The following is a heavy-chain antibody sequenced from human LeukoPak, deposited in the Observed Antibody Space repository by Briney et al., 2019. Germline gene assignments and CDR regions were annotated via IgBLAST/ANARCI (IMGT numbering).Heavy chain of an antibody. J-gene: IGHJ6*03. D-gene: IGHD5-18*01. Sequence: ASVKVSCKASGYTFTSYDIKWVRQATGHGLEWMGWMNPNSGNIFYAQKFQGRLTMTRNTSISTAYMELSSLRSEDTAVYYCARGQVDTLYYYYYMDVWGKGTTVTVSS. CDR3: ARGQVDTLYYYYYMDV. V-gene: IGHV1-8*01. CDR1: GYTFTSYD. CDR2: MNPNSGNI.